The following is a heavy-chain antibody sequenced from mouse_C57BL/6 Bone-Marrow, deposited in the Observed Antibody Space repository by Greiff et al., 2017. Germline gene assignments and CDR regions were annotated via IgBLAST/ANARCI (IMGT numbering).Heavy chain of an antibody. J-gene: IGHJ2*01. Sequence: VQLQQSGAELVRPGASVKLSCTASGFNIKDDYMHWVKQRPEQGLEWIGWIDPENGDTEYASKFQGKATITADTSSNTAYLQLSSLTSEDTAVYYCTTERYSNFFDYWGQGTTLTVSS. CDR1: GFNIKDDY. CDR2: IDPENGDT. D-gene: IGHD2-5*01. V-gene: IGHV14-4*01. CDR3: TTERYSNFFDY.